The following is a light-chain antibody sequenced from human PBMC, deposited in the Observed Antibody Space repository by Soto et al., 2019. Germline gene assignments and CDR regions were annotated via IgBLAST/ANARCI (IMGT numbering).Light chain of an antibody. CDR1: SSDVGGYNY. CDR3: SSYTSSSTYVV. J-gene: IGLJ2*01. V-gene: IGLV2-14*01. Sequence: QSVLTQPASVSGSPGQSITISCTGTSSDVGGYNYVSWYQQHPGKAPKLMIYDVCNRPSGVSNRFSGSTSGNPASLTISGLQAEDEADYYCSSYTSSSTYVVFGGGTTVTVL. CDR2: DVC.